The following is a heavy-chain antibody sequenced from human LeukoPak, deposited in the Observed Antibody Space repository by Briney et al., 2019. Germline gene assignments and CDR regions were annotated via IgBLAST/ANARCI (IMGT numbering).Heavy chain of an antibody. D-gene: IGHD1-26*01. Sequence: GGSLRLSCAASGFTFSSYAMSWVRQAPGKGLEWVSAISSSGSGTYYADSVKGRFTISRDNSKNTLYLQVNSLRTEDTAVYYCAKVLTSGTYYYFDYWGQGTLVTVSS. CDR2: ISSSGSGT. J-gene: IGHJ4*02. V-gene: IGHV3-23*01. CDR3: AKVLTSGTYYYFDY. CDR1: GFTFSSYA.